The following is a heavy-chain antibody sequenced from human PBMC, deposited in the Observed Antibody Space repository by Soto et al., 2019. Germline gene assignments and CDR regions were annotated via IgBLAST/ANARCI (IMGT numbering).Heavy chain of an antibody. D-gene: IGHD4-17*01. CDR1: GGSISSSGYY. J-gene: IGHJ4*02. V-gene: IGHV4-39*01. Sequence: PSETLSLTCTVSGGSISSSGYYWGWIRQPPGKGLEWIGTIYYSGSTYYNPSLKSRVTISVDTSKNQFSLKLSSVTAADTAVYYCARQFSVYGDYGRYFDFWGQGPLVTVSS. CDR2: IYYSGST. CDR3: ARQFSVYGDYGRYFDF.